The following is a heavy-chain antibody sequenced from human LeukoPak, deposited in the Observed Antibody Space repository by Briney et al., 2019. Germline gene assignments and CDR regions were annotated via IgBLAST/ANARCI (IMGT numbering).Heavy chain of an antibody. CDR1: GGAISSYY. CDR3: ARDLYYDSTGYYLNYHYYMDV. D-gene: IGHD3-22*01. Sequence: PSETLSLTCTVSGGAISSYYWSWIRQSAGKGLERIGRLYTSGRTDYNPSLKSRVSMSVDTSMNLLSLKLSSVTAADTAVYYCARDLYYDSTGYYLNYHYYMDVWGVGTTVTVSS. V-gene: IGHV4-4*07. J-gene: IGHJ6*03. CDR2: LYTSGRT.